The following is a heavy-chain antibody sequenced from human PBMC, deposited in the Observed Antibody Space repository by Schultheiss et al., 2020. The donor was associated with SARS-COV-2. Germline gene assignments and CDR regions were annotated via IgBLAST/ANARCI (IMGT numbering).Heavy chain of an antibody. CDR1: GFTFSTYW. V-gene: IGHV3-74*01. CDR2: INSDGRDT. J-gene: IGHJ6*02. CDR3: ARATPDYYYGMDV. Sequence: GGSLRLSCVASGFTFSTYWMHWVRQDPGRGLVSVSLINSDGRDTRYADSVKGRFIISRDNTKNTLYLQMNSLRAEDTAVYYCARATPDYYYGMDVWGQGTTVTVSS.